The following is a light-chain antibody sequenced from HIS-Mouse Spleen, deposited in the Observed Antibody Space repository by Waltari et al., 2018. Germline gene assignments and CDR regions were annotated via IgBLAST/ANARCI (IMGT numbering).Light chain of an antibody. V-gene: IGLV2-11*01. Sequence: QSALTQPRPVSGSPGQSVTISCTGTISDVGGYNYVSWYQQHPGKAPKLMIYDVSKRPSGVPDRFSGSKSGNTASLTISGLQAEDEADYYCCSYAGSYSYVFGTGTKVTVL. CDR2: DVS. J-gene: IGLJ1*01. CDR3: CSYAGSYSYV. CDR1: ISDVGGYNY.